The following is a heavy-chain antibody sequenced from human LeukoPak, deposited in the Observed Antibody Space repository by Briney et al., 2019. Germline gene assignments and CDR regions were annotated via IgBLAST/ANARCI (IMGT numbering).Heavy chain of an antibody. J-gene: IGHJ5*01. CDR3: ARDRAVTQVWVEFDS. V-gene: IGHV3-66*03. CDR2: IRDSGET. Sequence: PGGSLRLSCAGSGFSVSNYYMNWVRQAPGKGLEWVSLIRDSGETFYADSVKGRFTISRDNSKNTMYLQVNRLRVEDTAVYFCARDRAVTQVWVEFDSWGQGTLVTVSS. CDR1: GFSVSNYY. D-gene: IGHD3-16*01.